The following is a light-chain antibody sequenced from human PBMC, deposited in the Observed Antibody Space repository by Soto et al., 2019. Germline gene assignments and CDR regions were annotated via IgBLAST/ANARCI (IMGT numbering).Light chain of an antibody. CDR2: KAC. V-gene: IGKV1-5*03. J-gene: IGKJ1*01. CDR3: QQYSVKWT. CDR1: QSISSW. Sequence: ENHITHATSTLSASLKNRATLTCPASQSISSWLAWYQQKPGTAPNLLIYKACTLQSGVPSRFSGSGSGTEFTLTISSLQPDDSATYDWQQYSVKWTFGQGTKV.